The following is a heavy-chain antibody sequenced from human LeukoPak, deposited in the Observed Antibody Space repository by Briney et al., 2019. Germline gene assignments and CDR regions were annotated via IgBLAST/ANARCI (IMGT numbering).Heavy chain of an antibody. J-gene: IGHJ4*02. CDR1: GFTFSSYS. CDR3: ASEVMITFGGAGVCF. Sequence: GGSLRLSCAASGFTFSSYSMNWVRQAPGKGLEWVSSISSSSSYIYYADSVKGRFTISRDNAKNSLYLQMNSLRAEDTAVYYCASEVMITFGGAGVCFWGQGTLVTVSS. CDR2: ISSSSSYI. D-gene: IGHD3-16*01. V-gene: IGHV3-21*01.